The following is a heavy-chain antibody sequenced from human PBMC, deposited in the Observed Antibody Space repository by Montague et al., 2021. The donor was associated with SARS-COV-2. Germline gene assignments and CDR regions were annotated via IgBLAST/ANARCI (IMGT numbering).Heavy chain of an antibody. Sequence: SETLSLTCAVHGGSFSGYYWSWVRQPPGKGLEWIGEINHSGSTNYNLSLKSRVSISVDTSKNQFSLKLSSVTAADTAVYYCARGAPTITMIVVVFTGAGWYFDLWGRGTLVTVSS. D-gene: IGHD3-22*01. V-gene: IGHV4-34*01. CDR3: ARGAPTITMIVVVFTGAGWYFDL. CDR2: INHSGST. J-gene: IGHJ2*01. CDR1: GGSFSGYY.